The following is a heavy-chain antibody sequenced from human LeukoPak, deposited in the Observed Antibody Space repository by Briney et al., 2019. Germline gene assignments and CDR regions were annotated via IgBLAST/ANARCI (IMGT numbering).Heavy chain of an antibody. CDR1: GYTFTSYA. CDR3: ARGTYGDY. J-gene: IGHJ4*02. D-gene: IGHD4-17*01. CDR2: ISAYNGDS. V-gene: IGHV1-18*01. Sequence: ASVKVSCKASGYTFTSYAMHWVRQAPGQRLEWMGWISAYNGDSNYAQKLQGRVTMTTDTSTGTAYMELRSLRSDDTAVYYCARGTYGDYWGQGTLLTVSS.